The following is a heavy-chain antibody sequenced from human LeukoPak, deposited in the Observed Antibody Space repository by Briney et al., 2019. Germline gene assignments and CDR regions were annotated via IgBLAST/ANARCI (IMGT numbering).Heavy chain of an antibody. V-gene: IGHV3-7*01. CDR3: ARDPYYFDY. Sequence: PGGSLRLSCAASGFTFSSYWMSWVRQAPGKGLEWVANINKDGGEKYYVDSVKGRCTISRDNAKNSLYLQMNSLRAEDTAVYYCARDPYYFDYWGQGTLVTVSS. D-gene: IGHD3-16*01. J-gene: IGHJ4*02. CDR1: GFTFSSYW. CDR2: INKDGGEK.